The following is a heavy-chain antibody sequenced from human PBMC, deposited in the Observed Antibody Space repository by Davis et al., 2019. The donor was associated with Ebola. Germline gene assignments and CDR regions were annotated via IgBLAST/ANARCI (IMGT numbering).Heavy chain of an antibody. CDR1: GYTFTSYA. J-gene: IGHJ4*02. D-gene: IGHD3-3*02. CDR2: INGGTGNA. CDR3: ARDRFSRSDY. Sequence: AASVKVSCKASGYTFTSYAMHWVRQAPGQRLEWMGWINGGTGNAQYSQKFQGRVTITRDTSATTAYMELSSLISEDTAVYYCARDRFSRSDYWGQGTLVTVSS. V-gene: IGHV1-3*01.